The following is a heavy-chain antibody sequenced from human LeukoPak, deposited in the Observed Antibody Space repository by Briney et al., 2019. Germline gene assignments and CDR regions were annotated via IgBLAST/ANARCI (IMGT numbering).Heavy chain of an antibody. CDR3: ARSDYYGSGSGAFDI. CDR1: GGSISSGSYY. J-gene: IGHJ3*02. CDR2: IYTSGST. Sequence: SETLSLTCTVSGGSISSGSYYWSWIRQPAGKGLEWIGRIYTSGSTNYNPSLKSRVTISVDTSKNQCSLKLSSVTAADTAVYYCARSDYYGSGSGAFDIWGQGTMVTVSS. D-gene: IGHD3-10*01. V-gene: IGHV4-61*02.